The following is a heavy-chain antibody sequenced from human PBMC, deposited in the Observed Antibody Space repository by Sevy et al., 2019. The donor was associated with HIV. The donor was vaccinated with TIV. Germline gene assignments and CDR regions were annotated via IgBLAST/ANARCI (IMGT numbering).Heavy chain of an antibody. D-gene: IGHD2-8*01. CDR3: SADPSNGHFFFNY. CDR2: ISSGTRT. J-gene: IGHJ4*02. CDR1: GFSVSGTY. V-gene: IGHV3-53*01. Sequence: GGSLRLSCAASGFSVSGTYMTWVRQAPGKGLEWVSVISSGTRTIYADSVKGRFIISRDNSKNILYLQMNSLRAEDTAVYYCSADPSNGHFFFNYWGRGTQVTVSS.